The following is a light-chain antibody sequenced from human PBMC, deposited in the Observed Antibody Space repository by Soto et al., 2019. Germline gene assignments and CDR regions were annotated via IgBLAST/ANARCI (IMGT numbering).Light chain of an antibody. J-gene: IGKJ3*01. V-gene: IGKV3-15*01. CDR2: GAS. CDR1: QSVSTN. Sequence: EIVLTQSPGTLSVSPGERATLSCRASQSVSTNLAWYQQKPGQAPRLLIYGASTRATGIPASFIGNGSGTEFTLTASSLQPEDFAVYYCQQYNNWPFTFGPGTKVDIK. CDR3: QQYNNWPFT.